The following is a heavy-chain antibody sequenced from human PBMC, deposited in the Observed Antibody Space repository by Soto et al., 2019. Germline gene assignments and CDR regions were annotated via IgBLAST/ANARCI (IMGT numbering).Heavy chain of an antibody. CDR3: AITYYYDSSGPDY. D-gene: IGHD3-22*01. Sequence: VSLLLWCAASGFTFSSYAMSWVRQAPGKGLEWVSAISGSGGSTYYADSVKGRFTISRDNSKNTLYLQMNSLRAEDTAVYYCAITYYYDSSGPDYWGQATLVTVPS. CDR1: GFTFSSYA. CDR2: ISGSGGST. V-gene: IGHV3-23*01. J-gene: IGHJ4*02.